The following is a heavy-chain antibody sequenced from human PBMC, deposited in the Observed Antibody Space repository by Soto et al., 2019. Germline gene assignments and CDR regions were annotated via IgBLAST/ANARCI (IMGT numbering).Heavy chain of an antibody. CDR1: GFTFSSYG. V-gene: IGHV3-30*03. Sequence: QVQLVESGGGVVQPGRSLRLSCAASGFTFSSYGMHWVRQAPGKGLQWVAVISYDGSNKYYADSVKGRFTISRDNSKNTLYLQMKSLRAEDKAVYYCVGGYYFGDYWGQGTLVTVSS. J-gene: IGHJ4*02. CDR3: VGGYYFGDY. CDR2: ISYDGSNK. D-gene: IGHD3-22*01.